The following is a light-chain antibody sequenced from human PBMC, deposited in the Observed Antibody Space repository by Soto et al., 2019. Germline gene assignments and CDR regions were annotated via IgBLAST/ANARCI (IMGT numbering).Light chain of an antibody. CDR1: SSDVGSYNR. Sequence: QSVLTQPPSVSGSPGQSVTISCTGTSSDVGSYNRVSWYQQPPGTAPKLMIYEVSNRPSRVPDRFSGSKSGNTASLTISGLQAEDEADYYCSSYTRLGVVFGGGTKLTVL. V-gene: IGLV2-18*02. CDR2: EVS. J-gene: IGLJ2*01. CDR3: SSYTRLGVV.